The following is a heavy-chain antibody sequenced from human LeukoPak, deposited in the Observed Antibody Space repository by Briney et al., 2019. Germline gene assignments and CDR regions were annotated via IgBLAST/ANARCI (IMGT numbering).Heavy chain of an antibody. CDR1: GFTFSSYG. CDR2: ISYDGSNK. CDR3: AKDLSSWFGSYYYYGMDV. D-gene: IGHD6-13*01. Sequence: GGSLRLSCAASGFTFSSYGMHWVRQAPGKGLELVAAISYDGSNKYYADSVKGRFTISRDNSKNTLYLQMNSLRAEDTAVYYCAKDLSSWFGSYYYYGMDVWGQGTTVTVSS. V-gene: IGHV3-30*18. J-gene: IGHJ6*02.